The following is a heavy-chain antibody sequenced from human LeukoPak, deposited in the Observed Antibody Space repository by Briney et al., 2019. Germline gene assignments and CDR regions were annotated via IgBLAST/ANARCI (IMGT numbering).Heavy chain of an antibody. CDR3: ARMARYCSSTICFYNWFDP. J-gene: IGHJ5*02. CDR2: IYTSGST. CDR1: GGSISSYY. D-gene: IGHD2-2*01. V-gene: IGHV4-4*07. Sequence: SETLSLTCTVSGGSISSYYWSWIRQPAGKGLEWIGRIYTSGSTNYNPSLKSRVTMSVDTSKNQFSLKLSSVTAADTAVYYCARMARYCSSTICFYNWFDPWGQGTLVTVSS.